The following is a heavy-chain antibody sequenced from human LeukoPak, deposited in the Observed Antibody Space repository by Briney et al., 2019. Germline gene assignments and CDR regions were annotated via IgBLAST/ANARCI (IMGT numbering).Heavy chain of an antibody. CDR3: AKGLLITILGSLDY. Sequence: GGSLRLPCAASGLTFNNYAMSWVRQAPGKGLEWVSGITGSGRTTYYADSVKGRFTNSRDNSKNSLYLQINSLRAEDTAVYYCAKGLLITILGSLDYWGQGTLVTVSS. J-gene: IGHJ4*02. CDR2: ITGSGRTT. D-gene: IGHD3-3*01. V-gene: IGHV3-23*01. CDR1: GLTFNNYA.